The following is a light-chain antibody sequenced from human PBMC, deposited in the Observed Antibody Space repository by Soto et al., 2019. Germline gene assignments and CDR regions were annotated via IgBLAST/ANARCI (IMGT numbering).Light chain of an antibody. CDR2: DVD. J-gene: IGLJ1*01. CDR1: SSDVGGYDS. CDR3: SSYAGSNTFV. Sequence: LTQPPSASGSPGQSVTISCSGTSSDVGGYDSVSWYQHHPGKVPKLIIFDVDKWPSGVPDRFSGFKSGNTASLTVSGLRAEDEADYYCSSYAGSNTFVFGTGTKVTVL. V-gene: IGLV2-8*01.